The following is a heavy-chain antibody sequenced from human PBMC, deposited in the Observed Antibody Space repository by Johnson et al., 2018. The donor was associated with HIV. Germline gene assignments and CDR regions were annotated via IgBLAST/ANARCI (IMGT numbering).Heavy chain of an antibody. CDR3: AMERMGGFDI. D-gene: IGHD1-26*01. CDR1: GFTFSRYG. CDR2: IGTAGDT. Sequence: VQLVESGGGVVQPGGSLRLSCAASGFTFSRYGMHWVRQATGKGLEWVSAIGTAGDTYYPGSVKGRFTISRENAKNSLHLQMNSLRVGDTAVYYCAMERMGGFDIWGQGTMVTVSS. J-gene: IGHJ3*02. V-gene: IGHV3-13*01.